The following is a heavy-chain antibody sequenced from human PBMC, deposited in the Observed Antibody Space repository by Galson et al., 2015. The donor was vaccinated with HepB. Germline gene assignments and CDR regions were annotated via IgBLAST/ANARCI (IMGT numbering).Heavy chain of an antibody. CDR3: AGTGDSYGYYYYMDV. CDR2: IYPGDSDT. Sequence: QSGAEVKKPGESLKISCKGSGYSFTSYWIGWVRQMPGKGLEWMGIIYPGDSDTRYSPSFQGQVTISADKSISTAYLQWSSLKASDTAMYYCAGTGDSYGYYYYMDVWGKGTTVTVSS. D-gene: IGHD5-18*01. CDR1: GYSFTSYW. J-gene: IGHJ6*03. V-gene: IGHV5-51*03.